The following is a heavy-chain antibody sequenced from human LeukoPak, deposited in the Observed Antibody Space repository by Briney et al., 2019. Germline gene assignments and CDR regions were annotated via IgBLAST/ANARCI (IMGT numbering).Heavy chain of an antibody. CDR3: ARGGYGDYGPLDY. CDR1: GFTFSSYG. J-gene: IGHJ4*02. V-gene: IGHV3-33*01. D-gene: IGHD4-17*01. CDR2: IWYDGNNK. Sequence: GGSLRLSCAASGFTFSSYGMHWVRQAPGKGLEWVAVIWYDGNNKYYADSVKGRFTISRDNSKNTLYLQMNSLRAEDTAVYYCARGGYGDYGPLDYWGQGTLVTVSS.